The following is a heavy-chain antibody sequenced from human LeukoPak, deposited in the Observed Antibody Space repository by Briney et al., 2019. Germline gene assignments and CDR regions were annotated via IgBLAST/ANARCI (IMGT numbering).Heavy chain of an antibody. Sequence: ASVKVSCKASGYTFTSYDINWVRQATGQGLEWMGWMNPNSGNTGYAQKFQGRVTITRNTSISTAYMELSSLRSEDTAVYYCARGRLRNVVVPAAGGDAFDIWGQGTMVTVSS. J-gene: IGHJ3*02. CDR2: MNPNSGNT. CDR1: GYTFTSYD. V-gene: IGHV1-8*03. CDR3: ARGRLRNVVVPAAGGDAFDI. D-gene: IGHD2-2*01.